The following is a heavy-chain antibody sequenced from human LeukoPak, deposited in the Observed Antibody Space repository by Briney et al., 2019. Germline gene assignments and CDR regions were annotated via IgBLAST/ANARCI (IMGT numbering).Heavy chain of an antibody. J-gene: IGHJ3*02. V-gene: IGHV4-34*01. CDR3: ATFRNYGDYWGDAFDI. D-gene: IGHD4-17*01. CDR1: GGSFSGYY. CDR2: VNHSGST. Sequence: PSETLSLTCAVYGGSFSGYYWSWIRQRPGKGLEWIGEVNHSGSTNYNPSLKSRVTISVDTSKNQFSLKLSSVTAADTAVYYCATFRNYGDYWGDAFDIWGQGTMVTVSS.